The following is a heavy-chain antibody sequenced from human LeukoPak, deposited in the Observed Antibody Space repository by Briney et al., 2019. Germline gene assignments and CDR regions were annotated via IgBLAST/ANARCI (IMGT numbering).Heavy chain of an antibody. CDR2: IYHSGST. V-gene: IGHV4-30-2*01. J-gene: IGHJ5*02. Sequence: SETLSLTCTVSGGSISSGGYYWSWIRQPPGKGLEWIGYIYHSGSTYYNPSLKSRVTISVDRSKNQFSLKLSSVTAADTAVYYCARRVGAARSSWFDPWGQGTLVTVSS. CDR3: ARRVGAARSSWFDP. CDR1: GGSISSGGYY. D-gene: IGHD6-6*01.